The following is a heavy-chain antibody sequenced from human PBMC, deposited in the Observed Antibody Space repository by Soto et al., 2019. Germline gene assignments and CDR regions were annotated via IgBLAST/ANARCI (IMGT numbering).Heavy chain of an antibody. CDR1: GYTFTGYY. CDR2: INPNSGGT. Sequence: GASVKVSCKASGYTFTGYYMHWVRQAPGQGLEWMGWINPNSGGTNYAQKFQGWVTMTRDTSISTAYMELSRLRSDDTAVYYCAREGYYDSSGFYGMDVWGQGTTVTVSS. CDR3: AREGYYDSSGFYGMDV. V-gene: IGHV1-2*04. J-gene: IGHJ6*02. D-gene: IGHD3-22*01.